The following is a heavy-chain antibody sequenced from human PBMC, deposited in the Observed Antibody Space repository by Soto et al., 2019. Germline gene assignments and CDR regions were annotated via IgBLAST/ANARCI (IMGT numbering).Heavy chain of an antibody. CDR3: ARGFEGWTEYYGMDV. D-gene: IGHD3-9*01. V-gene: IGHV3-48*03. J-gene: IGHJ6*02. CDR1: GFTFSSYE. Sequence: LRLSCAASGFTFSSYEMNWVRQAPGKGLEWVSYISSSGSTIYYADSVKGRFTISRDNAKNSLYLQMNSLRAEDTAVYYCARGFEGWTEYYGMDVWGQGTTVTVSS. CDR2: ISSSGSTI.